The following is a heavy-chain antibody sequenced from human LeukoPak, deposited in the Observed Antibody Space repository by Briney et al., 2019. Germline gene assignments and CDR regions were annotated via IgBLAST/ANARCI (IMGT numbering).Heavy chain of an antibody. J-gene: IGHJ4*02. Sequence: ASVKVSCKASGYTFTSYVISWVRQAPGQGLEWMGWISAYNGNTNYAQKLQGRVTMTTDTSTSTAYMELRSLRSDDTAVYYCARVDLDYAGIVVVVAATPLGYWGQGTLVTVSS. CDR1: GYTFTSYV. CDR2: ISAYNGNT. D-gene: IGHD2-15*01. CDR3: ARVDLDYAGIVVVVAATPLGY. V-gene: IGHV1-18*01.